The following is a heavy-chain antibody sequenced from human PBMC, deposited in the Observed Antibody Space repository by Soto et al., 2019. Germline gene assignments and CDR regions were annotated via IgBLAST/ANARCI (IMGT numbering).Heavy chain of an antibody. CDR2: IIPIFGTA. V-gene: IGHV1-69*06. CDR3: SIHEGDGGYGDSYNWFDP. D-gene: IGHD4-17*01. CDR1: GGTFSSYA. Sequence: QVQLVQSGAEVKKPGSSVKVSCKASGGTFSSYAISWVRQAPGQGLEWMGGIIPIFGTANYAQKFQGRVTITADKSTSTAYMELSSLRSEDTAVYYCSIHEGDGGYGDSYNWFDPWGQGTLVTVSS. J-gene: IGHJ5*02.